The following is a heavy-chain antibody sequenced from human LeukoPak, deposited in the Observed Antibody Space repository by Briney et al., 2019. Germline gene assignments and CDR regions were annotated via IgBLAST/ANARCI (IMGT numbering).Heavy chain of an antibody. V-gene: IGHV4-39*01. D-gene: IGHD3-10*01. Sequence: PSETLSLTCTVSGGSISSNSYYWGWIRQPPGKGLKWIGSNYSGSTYYNPSLKRRVTISVDTSKNQSSLKPSSVTAADTAVYYCARNRYYYGSRSYGVPNWFDPWGQGTLVTVSS. J-gene: IGHJ5*02. CDR3: ARNRYYYGSRSYGVPNWFDP. CDR1: GGSISSNSYY. CDR2: NYSGST.